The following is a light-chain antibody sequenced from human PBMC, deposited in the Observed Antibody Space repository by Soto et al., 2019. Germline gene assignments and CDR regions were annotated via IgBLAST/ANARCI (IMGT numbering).Light chain of an antibody. V-gene: IGKV2-30*01. CDR2: KVY. J-gene: IGKJ2*01. CDR1: QSLMYRDGNTY. Sequence: AVMTQSPLSLPVTLGQSASIACESSQSLMYRDGNTYLNWFHQRPGQSPRRLIYKVYNRDSGVPHRFSGSGSGTDFTLEISGGEAEDVGGYYCMQATHWPYTFGQGTKLEIK. CDR3: MQATHWPYT.